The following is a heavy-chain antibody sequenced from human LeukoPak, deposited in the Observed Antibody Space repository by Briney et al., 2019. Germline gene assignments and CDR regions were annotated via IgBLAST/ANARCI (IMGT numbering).Heavy chain of an antibody. J-gene: IGHJ3*02. D-gene: IGHD3-10*01. CDR1: GDSISSYY. CDR2: GHYSGST. Sequence: SETLSLTCTVSGDSISSYYWNWIRQPPGKGLDWIGYGHYSGSTNYNPSLKSRVTFSVDTSKNQFSLKLSSVTAADTAVYYCARWGETSALRVHAFDIWGQGTMVTVSS. CDR3: ARWGETSALRVHAFDI. V-gene: IGHV4-59*01.